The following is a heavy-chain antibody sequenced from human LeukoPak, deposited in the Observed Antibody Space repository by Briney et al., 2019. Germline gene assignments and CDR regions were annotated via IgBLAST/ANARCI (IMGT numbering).Heavy chain of an antibody. Sequence: GGSLRLSCAASGFTSSDNWMYWVRQAPGKGLVLISHISTDGTNTNYADSVKGRFTISRDNAKHTVYLQMNSLRAEDTAVYYCVTALGNYWGQGTLVTVSS. J-gene: IGHJ4*02. CDR2: ISTDGTNT. CDR1: GFTSSDNW. D-gene: IGHD5-18*01. V-gene: IGHV3-74*01. CDR3: VTALGNY.